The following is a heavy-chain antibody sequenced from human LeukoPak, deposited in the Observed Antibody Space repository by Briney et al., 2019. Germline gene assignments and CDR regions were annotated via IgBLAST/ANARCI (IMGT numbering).Heavy chain of an antibody. CDR1: GFAVFSNY. J-gene: IGHJ4*02. CDR2: IYSDGDT. V-gene: IGHV3-66*01. Sequence: GGSLRLSCAASGFAVFSNYMNWVRQGPGKGLEGVSVIYSDGDTSYADSVKGRFAISRDISKNTLDLQMNSLRAEDTAVYYCATPSGGYWGQGTLVTVSS. D-gene: IGHD6-25*01. CDR3: ATPSGGY.